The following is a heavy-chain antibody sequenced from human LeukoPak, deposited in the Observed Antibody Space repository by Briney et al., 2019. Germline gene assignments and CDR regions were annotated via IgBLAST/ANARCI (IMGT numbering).Heavy chain of an antibody. V-gene: IGHV4-34*01. J-gene: IGHJ4*02. D-gene: IGHD5-24*01. CDR1: GGSFSGYY. CDR2: INHSGST. Sequence: SETLSLTCAVYGGSFSGYYWSWIRQPPGKGLEWIGEINHSGSTNYNPSLKSRVTISVDTSKNQFSLKLSSVTAADTAVYYCARVWGDGYNPYYFDYWGQGTLVTVSS. CDR3: ARVWGDGYNPYYFDY.